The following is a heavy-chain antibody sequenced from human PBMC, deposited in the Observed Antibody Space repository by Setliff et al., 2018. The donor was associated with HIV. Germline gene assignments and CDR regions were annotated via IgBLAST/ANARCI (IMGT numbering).Heavy chain of an antibody. D-gene: IGHD3-16*01. Sequence: PGGSLRLSCAASGFTFSDYAMTWVRQPPGKGLEWVAVISYDGSNKYYADSVKGRFTISRDNSENTLYLQMNSLRVEDTAIYYCVQMALGGTHFRWGQGTLVTVSS. J-gene: IGHJ4*02. CDR1: GFTFSDYA. CDR2: ISYDGSNK. CDR3: VQMALGGTHFR. V-gene: IGHV3-30-3*01.